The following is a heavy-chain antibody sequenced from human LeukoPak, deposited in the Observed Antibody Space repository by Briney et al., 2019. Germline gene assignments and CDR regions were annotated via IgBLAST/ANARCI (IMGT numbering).Heavy chain of an antibody. D-gene: IGHD2-2*01. Sequence: PWETLSLTCTVSGGSISSYDWSWIRQPPGKGLEWVGYIYYSGRTNYNASSKSRVTISVDTSTNQFSLKLSSVTAADTAVYYCAREAPHCSSTSCPYYYYYYYMDVWGKGTTVTVS. J-gene: IGHJ6*03. CDR1: GGSISSYD. CDR3: AREAPHCSSTSCPYYYYYYYMDV. CDR2: IYYSGRT. V-gene: IGHV4-59*01.